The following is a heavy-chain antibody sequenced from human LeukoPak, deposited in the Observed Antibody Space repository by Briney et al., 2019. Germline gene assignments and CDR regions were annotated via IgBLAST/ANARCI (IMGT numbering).Heavy chain of an antibody. J-gene: IGHJ6*02. CDR3: ARGPAYDFWSGYYSTYYGMDV. V-gene: IGHV1-8*01. D-gene: IGHD3-3*01. CDR2: MNPNSGNT. Sequence: ASVKVSCKASGYTFTSYEINWVRQATGQGLEWMGWMNPNSGNTGYAQKFQGRVTMTRNTSISTAYMELSSLRSEDTAVYYCARGPAYDFWSGYYSTYYGMDVWGQGTTVTVSS. CDR1: GYTFTSYE.